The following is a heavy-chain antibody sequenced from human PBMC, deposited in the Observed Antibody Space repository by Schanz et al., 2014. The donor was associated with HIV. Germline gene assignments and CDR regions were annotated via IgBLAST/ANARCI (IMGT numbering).Heavy chain of an antibody. CDR3: ARGFQGFDY. CDR1: GFTFNSYG. D-gene: IGHD3-10*01. Sequence: VQLLESGGGLVQPGGSLRLSCAASGFTFNSYGMHWVRQAPGKGLEWVSVISYDGRNKCFGDSVKGRFTISRDNSKNTLYLQMNSLRAEDTSVYYCARGFQGFDYWGQGTLVTVSS. V-gene: IGHV3-33*05. J-gene: IGHJ4*02. CDR2: ISYDGRNK.